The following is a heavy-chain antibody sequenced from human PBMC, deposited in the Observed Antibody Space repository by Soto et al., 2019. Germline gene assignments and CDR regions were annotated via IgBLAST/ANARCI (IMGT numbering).Heavy chain of an antibody. CDR2: IYYSGST. V-gene: IGHV4-59*01. CDR1: GGSISSYY. Sequence: SETLSLTCTVSGGSISSYYWSWIRQPPGKGLEWIGYIYYSGSTNYNPSLKSRVTISVDTSKNQFSLKLSSVTAADTAVYYCASSLIYYDSSGSRVYFDYWGQGTLVTVSS. CDR3: ASSLIYYDSSGSRVYFDY. D-gene: IGHD3-22*01. J-gene: IGHJ4*02.